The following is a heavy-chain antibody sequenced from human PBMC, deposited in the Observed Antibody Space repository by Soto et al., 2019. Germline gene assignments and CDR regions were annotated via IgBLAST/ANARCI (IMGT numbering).Heavy chain of an antibody. CDR3: AKDRTDYGDYGAHWYYYMDV. CDR1: GFTFSSYA. D-gene: IGHD4-17*01. CDR2: ISGSGGST. Sequence: GGSLRLSCAASGFTFSSYAMSWVRQAPGKGLEWVSAISGSGGSTYYADSVKGRFTISRDNSKNTLYLQMNSLRAEDSAVYYCAKDRTDYGDYGAHWYYYMDVWGKGTTVTVSS. V-gene: IGHV3-23*01. J-gene: IGHJ6*03.